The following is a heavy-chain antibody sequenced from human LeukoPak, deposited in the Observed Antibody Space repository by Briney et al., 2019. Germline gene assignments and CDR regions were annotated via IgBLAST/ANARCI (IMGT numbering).Heavy chain of an antibody. CDR3: ATNLIYGSAILGDDY. J-gene: IGHJ4*02. D-gene: IGHD3-10*01. CDR1: VYTLTVFS. CDR2: FDPEDGET. V-gene: IGHV1-24*01. Sequence: GASVKVSCKYSVYTLTVFSMHCARQAPGKGLEWMGGFDPEDGETIYAQKFQGRVTMTEDTSTDTAYMELSSLRSEDTAVYYCATNLIYGSAILGDDYGGQGTLVTVSS.